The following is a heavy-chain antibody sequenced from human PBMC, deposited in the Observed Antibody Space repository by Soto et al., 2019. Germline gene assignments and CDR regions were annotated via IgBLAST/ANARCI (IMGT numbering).Heavy chain of an antibody. V-gene: IGHV3-74*01. Sequence: PGGSLRLSCAASGFTFRSYWMQWVRQAPGKGLVWVSWINSDGSSTSYADSVKGRFAISRDNAKHTLYLQMNSLRAEDTAVYYCASGGSSLNFDSWGQGTLVTVSS. CDR3: ASGGSSLNFDS. J-gene: IGHJ4*02. CDR2: INSDGSST. D-gene: IGHD6-6*01. CDR1: GFTFRSYW.